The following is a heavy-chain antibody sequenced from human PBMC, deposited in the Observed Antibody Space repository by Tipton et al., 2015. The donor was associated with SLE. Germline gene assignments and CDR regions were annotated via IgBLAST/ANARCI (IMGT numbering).Heavy chain of an antibody. CDR1: GFAFHDYA. J-gene: IGHJ4*02. D-gene: IGHD3-16*01. CDR2: INGDGVKT. V-gene: IGHV3-43*02. CDR3: ARDMSGGGFYGTPGADY. Sequence: SLRLSCAASGFAFHDYAMHWVRQSPGKGLEWVCLINGDGVKTYYRDSVKGRFTISRDNSKNSLFLQMNSLTTEDTALYYCARDMSGGGFYGTPGADYWGQGTLVTVSS.